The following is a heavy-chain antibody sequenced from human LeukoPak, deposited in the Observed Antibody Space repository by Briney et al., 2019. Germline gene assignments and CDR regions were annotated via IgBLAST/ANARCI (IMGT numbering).Heavy chain of an antibody. CDR3: ARLYCSGGSCPIDY. J-gene: IGHJ4*02. V-gene: IGHV4-59*08. CDR2: IYYSGST. CDR1: GGSISSYY. Sequence: SETLSLTCTVSGGSISSYYWSWIRQPPGKGLEWIGYIYYSGSTNYNPSLKSRVTISVDTSENQFSLKLSSVTAADTAVYYCARLYCSGGSCPIDYWGQGTLVTVSS. D-gene: IGHD2-15*01.